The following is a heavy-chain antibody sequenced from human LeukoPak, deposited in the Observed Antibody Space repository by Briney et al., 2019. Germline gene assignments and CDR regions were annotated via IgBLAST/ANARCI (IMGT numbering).Heavy chain of an antibody. CDR1: GGSISSSSYY. D-gene: IGHD6-19*01. J-gene: IGHJ5*02. V-gene: IGHV4-39*07. CDR3: ARACPVAGTLLTWFDP. CDR2: IYHSGST. Sequence: SETLSLTCTVSGGSISSSSYYWGWIRQPPGKGLEWIGSIYHSGSTYYNPSLKSRVTISVDTSKNQFSLKLSSVTAADTAVYYCARACPVAGTLLTWFDPWGQGTLVTVSS.